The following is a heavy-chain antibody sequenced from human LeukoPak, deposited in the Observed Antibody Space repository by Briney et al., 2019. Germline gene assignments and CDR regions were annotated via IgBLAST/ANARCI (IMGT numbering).Heavy chain of an antibody. J-gene: IGHJ6*03. CDR2: ISFDEKNK. V-gene: IGHV3-30*19. Sequence: GGSLRLSCVTSGFTLNSYGMHWVRQAPGKGLEWVALISFDEKNKYYADSVKGRFTVSRDNSKGTLYLQMNSLRAEDTAVYYCARDRSLIAAAGTPYYYYMDVWGKGSTVTVSS. D-gene: IGHD6-13*01. CDR1: GFTLNSYG. CDR3: ARDRSLIAAAGTPYYYYMDV.